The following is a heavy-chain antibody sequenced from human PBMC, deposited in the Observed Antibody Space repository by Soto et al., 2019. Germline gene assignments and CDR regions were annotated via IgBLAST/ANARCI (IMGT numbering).Heavy chain of an antibody. CDR3: SIDLGVTMIVPSSIYYGMDV. CDR1: GFPFSSYC. CDR2: INSNSSTI. D-gene: IGHD3-22*01. Sequence: GGSLSLSCAASGFPFSSYCMNWDRQAAGKGLEWDSYINSNSSTIYYAYSVKGQYTITRDNAKNSLYLQMNSLRDEDTAVYYCSIDLGVTMIVPSSIYYGMDVWGQGTTVTVSS. J-gene: IGHJ6*02. V-gene: IGHV3-48*02.